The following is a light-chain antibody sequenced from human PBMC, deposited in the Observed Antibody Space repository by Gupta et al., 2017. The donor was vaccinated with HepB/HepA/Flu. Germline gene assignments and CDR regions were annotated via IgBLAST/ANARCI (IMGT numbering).Light chain of an antibody. J-gene: IGLJ3*02. V-gene: IGLV2-14*01. CDR1: RSDVGAYNY. Sequence: QSALTQPASVSGSPGQSITIFCTGTRSDVGAYNYVSWYQEHPGKAPKLMIYDVSNRPSGVSNRFSGSKSGNTASLTISGLQAEDEADYYCSSYTSSSTLVFGGGNKLTVL. CDR3: SSYTSSSTLV. CDR2: DVS.